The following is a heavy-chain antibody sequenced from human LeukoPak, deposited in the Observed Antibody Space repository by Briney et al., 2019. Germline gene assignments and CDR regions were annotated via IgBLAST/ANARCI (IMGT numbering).Heavy chain of an antibody. Sequence: SETLSLTCTVSGGSISSSSYYWGWIRQPPGKGLERIGYIYFTGSTNYNPSLKSRVIMSVDTSKNQFSLKVTSVNAADTAVYYCARAGIVGDAFDIWGQGTMVTVSS. CDR3: ARAGIVGDAFDI. CDR2: IYFTGST. CDR1: GGSISSSSYY. V-gene: IGHV4-61*05. D-gene: IGHD2-15*01. J-gene: IGHJ3*02.